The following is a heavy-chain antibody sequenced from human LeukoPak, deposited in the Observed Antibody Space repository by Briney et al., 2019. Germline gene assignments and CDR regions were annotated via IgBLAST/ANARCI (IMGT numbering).Heavy chain of an antibody. CDR1: GLNFRSYS. Sequence: GGSLRLSCAVSGLNFRSYSMNWVRQAPGKGLEWVSYISSLSGTIYYADSVEGRFTISRDDAKNSLYLQMNSLRVEDTATYYCARDQGGAVSYWGQGTLVIVSS. CDR2: ISSLSGTI. V-gene: IGHV3-48*01. CDR3: ARDQGGAVSY. J-gene: IGHJ4*02. D-gene: IGHD3-16*01.